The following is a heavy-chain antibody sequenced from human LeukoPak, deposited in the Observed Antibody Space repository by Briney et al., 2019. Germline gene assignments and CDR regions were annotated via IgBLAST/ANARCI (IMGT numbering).Heavy chain of an antibody. D-gene: IGHD3-3*01. Sequence: PGGSLRLSCAASGFTFSSYAMSWVRQAPGKGLEWVSAISGSGVSTYYADSVKGRFTISRDNSKNTLYLQMNSLRAEDTAVYYCAKGPRGSISYFDYWGQGTLVTVSS. CDR1: GFTFSSYA. CDR3: AKGPRGSISYFDY. CDR2: ISGSGVST. J-gene: IGHJ4*02. V-gene: IGHV3-23*01.